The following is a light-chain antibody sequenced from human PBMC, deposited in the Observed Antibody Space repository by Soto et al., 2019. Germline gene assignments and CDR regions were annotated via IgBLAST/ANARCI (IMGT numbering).Light chain of an antibody. V-gene: IGKV3-15*01. J-gene: IGKJ5*01. Sequence: EIVLTQSPGTLSLSPGERATLSCRTSQSVSSYLAWYQQKPGQAHRLLIYDASTRATGVPDRFSGTGSGTDFTLTISSLKSEDYAIYYCQQYKSWPRITFGQGTRREI. CDR2: DAS. CDR3: QQYKSWPRIT. CDR1: QSVSSY.